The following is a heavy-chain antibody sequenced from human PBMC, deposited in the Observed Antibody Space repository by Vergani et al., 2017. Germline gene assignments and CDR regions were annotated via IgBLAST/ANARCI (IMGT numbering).Heavy chain of an antibody. CDR2: MYIDETT. D-gene: IGHD6-19*01. J-gene: IGHJ4*02. Sequence: QVKLQESGPGLVKPSQTLSLTCSVSGASVLSGSHYWIWVRQPAGKGLHWVGRMYIDETTTYNPSLGGRATISVDMSKNQISLEIRSVTAADTAVYFCAGKLDYRGWYTLGYWGPGTLVTVSS. V-gene: IGHV4-61*02. CDR3: AGKLDYRGWYTLGY. CDR1: GASVLSGSHY.